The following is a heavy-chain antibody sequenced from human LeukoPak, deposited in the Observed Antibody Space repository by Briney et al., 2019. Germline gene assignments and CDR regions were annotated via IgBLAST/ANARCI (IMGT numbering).Heavy chain of an antibody. D-gene: IGHD6-13*01. CDR1: GFTFSSYA. Sequence: PGGSLRLSCAASGFTFSSYAMSWVRQAPGKGLEWVSAISGSGGSTYYADSVKGRFTISRDNSKNTLYLQMNSLRAEDTAVYYCAKDVYSSGSWYRGGWFDPWGQGTLVTVSS. CDR3: AKDVYSSGSWYRGGWFDP. CDR2: ISGSGGST. V-gene: IGHV3-23*01. J-gene: IGHJ5*02.